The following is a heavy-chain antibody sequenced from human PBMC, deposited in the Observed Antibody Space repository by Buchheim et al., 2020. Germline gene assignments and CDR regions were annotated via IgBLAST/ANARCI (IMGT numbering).Heavy chain of an antibody. J-gene: IGHJ4*02. CDR3: AKDQAATPAFDY. CDR2: ISYDGSNK. D-gene: IGHD2-2*01. V-gene: IGHV3-30*18. CDR1: GFTFSSYG. Sequence: QVQLVESGGGVVQPGRSLRLSCAASGFTFSSYGMHWVRQAPGKGLEWVAVISYDGSNKYYADYVKGRFTISRDHSKNTLYLQMNSLRAEDTAVYYCAKDQAATPAFDYWGQGTL.